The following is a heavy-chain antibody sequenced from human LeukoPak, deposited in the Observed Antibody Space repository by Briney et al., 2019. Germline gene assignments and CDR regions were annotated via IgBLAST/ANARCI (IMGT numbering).Heavy chain of an antibody. D-gene: IGHD5-18*01. CDR2: IRSKANSYAT. J-gene: IGHJ6*03. V-gene: IGHV3-73*01. CDR1: GFTFSGSA. CDR3: TTPGRAYSYVPYYYMDV. Sequence: GGSLRLSCAASGFTFSGSAMHWVRQASGKGLEWVGRIRSKANSYATAYAASVKGRFTISRDGSKNTAYLQMNSLKTEDTAVYYCTTPGRAYSYVPYYYMDVWGKGTTVTVSS.